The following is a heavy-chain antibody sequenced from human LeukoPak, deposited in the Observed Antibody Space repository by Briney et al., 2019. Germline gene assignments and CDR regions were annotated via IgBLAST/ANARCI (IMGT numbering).Heavy chain of an antibody. J-gene: IGHJ4*02. CDR2: IYYSGST. V-gene: IGHV4-59*08. CDR1: GGSISSYY. Sequence: PSETLSLTCTVSGGSISSYYWSWIRQPPGKGLEWIGYIYYSGSTNYNPSLKSRVIISADTSKNQFSLKLSSVTAADTAVYYCARGYSSGWSTYYFDYWGQGTLVTVSS. D-gene: IGHD6-19*01. CDR3: ARGYSSGWSTYYFDY.